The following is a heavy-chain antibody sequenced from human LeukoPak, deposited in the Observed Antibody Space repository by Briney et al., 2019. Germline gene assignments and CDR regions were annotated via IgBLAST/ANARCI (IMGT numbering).Heavy chain of an antibody. CDR2: ISYDGSRI. D-gene: IGHD5-18*01. CDR3: AKDRGNNFGFRGFTDF. J-gene: IGHJ4*02. V-gene: IGHV3-30*04. CDR1: GFTFSGSA. Sequence: GGSLRLSCAASGFTFSGSAMHWVRQAPGKGLEGVAFISYDGSRINYADSVKGRITISRDNSNNTLYLQMNSLRAEDTAVYYCAKDRGNNFGFRGFTDFWGQGTLVTVSP.